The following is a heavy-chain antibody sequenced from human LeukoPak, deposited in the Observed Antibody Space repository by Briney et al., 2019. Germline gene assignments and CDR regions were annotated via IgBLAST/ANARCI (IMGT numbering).Heavy chain of an antibody. CDR1: GFTFSSYA. Sequence: QPGGSLRLSCAASGFTFSSYAMSWVRQDPGRGLEWVSAISGSGGYTWYADSMKGRFTISRDNSKNTLYLQMNSLRAEDTAVYYCAKEPIAVAGTFDYWGQGTLVTVSS. D-gene: IGHD6-19*01. CDR3: AKEPIAVAGTFDY. V-gene: IGHV3-23*01. CDR2: ISGSGGYT. J-gene: IGHJ4*02.